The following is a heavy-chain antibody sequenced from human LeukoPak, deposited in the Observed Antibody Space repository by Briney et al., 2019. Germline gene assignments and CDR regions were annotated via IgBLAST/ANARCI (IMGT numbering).Heavy chain of an antibody. D-gene: IGHD2-8*01. CDR2: INPSAGST. J-gene: IGHJ4*02. V-gene: IGHV1-46*01. CDR1: GYTLSSYD. CDR3: ARVPNWRYYLDY. Sequence: ASVKVSCKASGYTLSSYDMHWVRQAPGQGLEWMAIINPSAGSTDYARKFQGRVTVTRDTSTSTVYMELSSLTSEDTAVYYCARVPNWRYYLDYWGQGTLVTVSS.